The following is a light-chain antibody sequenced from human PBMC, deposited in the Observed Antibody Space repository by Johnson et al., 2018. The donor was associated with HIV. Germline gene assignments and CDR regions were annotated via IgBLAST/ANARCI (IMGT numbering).Light chain of an antibody. CDR1: SSNIGNNY. J-gene: IGLJ1*01. Sequence: QSVLTQPPSVSAAPGQKVSISCSGSSSNIGNNYVSWYQKLPGTAPKLLIYENNKRPSGIPDRFSGSKSGTSATLGITGLQTGDEADYYCATWSGSLNFGTGTKVTVL. CDR3: ATWSGSLN. V-gene: IGLV1-51*01. CDR2: ENN.